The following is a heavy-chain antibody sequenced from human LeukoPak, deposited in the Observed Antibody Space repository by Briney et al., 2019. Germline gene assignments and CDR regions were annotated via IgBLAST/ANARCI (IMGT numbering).Heavy chain of an antibody. CDR2: INPNSGGT. CDR3: ARVLNLIAAAGTGY. V-gene: IGHV1-2*02. CDR1: GYPFTGYY. D-gene: IGHD6-13*01. Sequence: ASVKVSCKASGYPFTGYYIHWVRQAPGQGLEWMGWINPNSGGTNFAQKFQGRVIMTRDTSFSTAYMDLSRLRSDDTAVYYCARVLNLIAAAGTGYWGQGTLVTVSS. J-gene: IGHJ4*02.